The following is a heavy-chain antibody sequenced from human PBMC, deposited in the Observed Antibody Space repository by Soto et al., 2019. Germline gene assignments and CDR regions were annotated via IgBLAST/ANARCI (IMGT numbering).Heavy chain of an antibody. CDR2: INAGGGYT. V-gene: IGHV1-46*03. J-gene: IGHJ5*02. CDR1: GYSFTNYY. CDR3: TGGEAIVVVTAPFDL. D-gene: IGHD2-21*02. Sequence: ASGKVCCKAAGYSFTNYYMHWWRQDPGQGLEWMGSINAGGGYTTYAQRFQGRLTMTRYTSPSTVSMELSSRRYEDTALYYCTGGEAIVVVTAPFDLCG.